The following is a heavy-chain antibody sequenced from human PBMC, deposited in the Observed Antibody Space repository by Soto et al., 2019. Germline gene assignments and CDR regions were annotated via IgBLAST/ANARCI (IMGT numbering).Heavy chain of an antibody. V-gene: IGHV3-23*01. CDR2: IGGSGGST. CDR3: AKETAAVAGALDY. J-gene: IGHJ4*02. CDR1: GFTFRSYA. Sequence: TGGSLRLSCAASGFTFRSYARSWVRQAPGKGLESVSAIGGSGGSTYYADSVKGRFTISRDNSKNTLYLQMNSLRAEDTAVYYCAKETAAVAGALDYWGQGTLVTVSS. D-gene: IGHD6-19*01.